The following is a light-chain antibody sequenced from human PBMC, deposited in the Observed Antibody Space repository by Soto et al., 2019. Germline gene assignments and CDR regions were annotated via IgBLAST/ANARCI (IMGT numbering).Light chain of an antibody. V-gene: IGLV1-40*01. CDR1: XXTIGAGYD. Sequence: QRVTISCTGXXXTIGAGYDVHWYQQLPGTAPKLLIYNNINRPSGVPDRFSGSKSGTSASLAISGLQAEDEADYYCQSYDSSLSVVFGGGTKLTVL. CDR3: QSYDSSLSVV. CDR2: NNI. J-gene: IGLJ2*01.